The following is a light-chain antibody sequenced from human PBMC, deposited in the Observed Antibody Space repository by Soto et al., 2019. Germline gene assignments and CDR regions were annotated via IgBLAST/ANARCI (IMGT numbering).Light chain of an antibody. CDR2: DAS. CDR3: QQYNSYVWT. Sequence: DIQMTQSPSTLSASVGDRVTITCRASQSISSWLAWYQQKPGKAPKLLIYDASSLESGVPSRFSGSGSGTEFTLTISSLQPDDFAAYYCQQYNSYVWTFGQGTEVEIK. J-gene: IGKJ1*01. CDR1: QSISSW. V-gene: IGKV1-5*01.